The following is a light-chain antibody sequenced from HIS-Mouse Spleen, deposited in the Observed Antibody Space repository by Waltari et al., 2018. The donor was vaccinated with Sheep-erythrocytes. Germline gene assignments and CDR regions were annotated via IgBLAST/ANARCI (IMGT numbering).Light chain of an antibody. J-gene: IGLJ3*02. Sequence: QSALTQPRSVSGSPGQSVTISCTSPSSDVGRYNLVSWYQQHPGKAPKLMIYEGSKRPSGVSNRFSGSKSGNTASLTISGLQAEDEADYYCCSYAGSSTPWVFGGGTKLTVL. CDR3: CSYAGSSTPWV. V-gene: IGLV2-23*01. CDR2: EGS. CDR1: SSDVGRYNL.